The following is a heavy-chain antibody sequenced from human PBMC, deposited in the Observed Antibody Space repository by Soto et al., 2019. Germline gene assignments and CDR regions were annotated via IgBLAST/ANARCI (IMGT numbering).Heavy chain of an antibody. CDR1: GFTFSNAW. CDR3: TTVRPARLTTRAPGGGY. J-gene: IGHJ4*02. CDR2: IKSKTDGGTT. D-gene: IGHD3-22*01. Sequence: GGSLRLSCAASGFTFSNAWMSWVRQAPGKGLEWVGRIKSKTDGGTTDYAAPVKGRFTISRDDSKNTLYLQMNSLKTEDTAVYYCTTVRPARLTTRAPGGGYWGQGTLVTVSS. V-gene: IGHV3-15*01.